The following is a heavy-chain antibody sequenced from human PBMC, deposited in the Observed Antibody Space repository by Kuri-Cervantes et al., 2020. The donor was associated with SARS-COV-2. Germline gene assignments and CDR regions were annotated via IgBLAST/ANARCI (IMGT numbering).Heavy chain of an antibody. J-gene: IGHJ3*02. CDR2: ISYDGSNK. V-gene: IGHV3-30*03. CDR1: GFNFSSYG. D-gene: IGHD3-10*01. CDR3: ARDRITMVQRVTSGAFDI. Sequence: GESLKISCAASGFNFSSYGMHWVRQAPGKGLEWVAVISYDGSNKDYADSVKGRFTISRDNSKNTLYLQMNSLRAEDTVVYYCARDRITMVQRVTSGAFDIWGQGTMVTVSS.